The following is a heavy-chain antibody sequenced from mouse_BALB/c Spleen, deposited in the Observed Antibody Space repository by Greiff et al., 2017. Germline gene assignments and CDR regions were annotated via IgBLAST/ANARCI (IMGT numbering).Heavy chain of an antibody. V-gene: IGHV5-12-2*01. CDR1: GFTFSSYT. CDR3: ARQYGKNYFDY. CDR2: ISNGGGST. J-gene: IGHJ2*01. D-gene: IGHD2-10*02. Sequence: EVQGVESGGGLVQPGGSLKLSCAASGFTFSSYTMSWVRQTPEKRLEWVAYISNGGGSTYYPDTVKGRFTISRDNAKNTLYLQMSSLKSEDTAMYYCARQYGKNYFDYWGQGTTRTVSS.